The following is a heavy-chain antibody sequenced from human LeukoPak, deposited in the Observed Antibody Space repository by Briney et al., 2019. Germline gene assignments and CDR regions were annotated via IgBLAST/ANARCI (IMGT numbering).Heavy chain of an antibody. CDR1: GYTFADYY. Sequence: GASVKVSCKASGYTFADYYMHWVRQAPGQGLEWMRWINPNSGGTNYAQKFQGRVTMTRDTSISTVYMEMSRLRSDDTAVYYCARDLNRGGSAWRYYYYMDVWGKGTTVTVSS. D-gene: IGHD1-1*01. CDR3: ARDLNRGGSAWRYYYYMDV. V-gene: IGHV1-2*02. J-gene: IGHJ6*03. CDR2: INPNSGGT.